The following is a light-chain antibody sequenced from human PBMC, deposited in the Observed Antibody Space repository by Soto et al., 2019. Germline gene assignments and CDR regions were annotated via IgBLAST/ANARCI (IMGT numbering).Light chain of an antibody. CDR3: SSYTSSTTRV. Sequence: QLVLTQPASVSGSPGQSITISCTGTSSDVGYYNFVSWYQQHPGKAPKLMIYEVSNRPSGVSTRFSGSKSGNTASLTISGLQAEDEADYYCSSYTSSTTRVFGTGTKVTVL. V-gene: IGLV2-14*01. CDR1: SSDVGYYNF. CDR2: EVS. J-gene: IGLJ1*01.